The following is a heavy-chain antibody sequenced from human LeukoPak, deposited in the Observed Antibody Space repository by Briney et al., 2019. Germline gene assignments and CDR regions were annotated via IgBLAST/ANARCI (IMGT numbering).Heavy chain of an antibody. CDR3: ARQVGVAVAGKQFDY. Sequence: PSETLSLTCTVSGGSISSSSYYWGWIRQPPGKGLEWIGSIYYSGSTYYNPSLKSRVTISVDTSKNQFSLKLGSVTAADTAVYYCARQVGVAVAGKQFDYWGQGTLVTVSS. CDR1: GGSISSSSYY. V-gene: IGHV4-39*01. J-gene: IGHJ4*02. CDR2: IYYSGST. D-gene: IGHD6-19*01.